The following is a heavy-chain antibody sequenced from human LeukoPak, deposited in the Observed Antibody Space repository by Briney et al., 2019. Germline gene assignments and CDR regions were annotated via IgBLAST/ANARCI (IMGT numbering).Heavy chain of an antibody. V-gene: IGHV3-23*01. D-gene: IGHD6-19*01. CDR2: ISGSGGST. CDR3: AKHGGSSGWYEVYFDY. CDR1: GFTFSSYA. J-gene: IGHJ4*02. Sequence: GGSLRLSSVVSGFTFSSYAMSWVRQAPGKGLEWVSGISGSGGSTYYADSVKGRFTISRDNSKNTLYLQMNSLRAEGTAVYYCAKHGGSSGWYEVYFDYWGQGTLVTVSS.